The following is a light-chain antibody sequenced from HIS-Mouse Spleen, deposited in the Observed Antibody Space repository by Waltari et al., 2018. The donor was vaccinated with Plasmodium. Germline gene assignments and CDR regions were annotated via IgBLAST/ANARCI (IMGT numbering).Light chain of an antibody. CDR1: QSVSSN. V-gene: IGKV3-15*01. Sequence: EIVMNQSPATLSLSPGVRPTLSCRASQSVSSNLAWYQQKPGQAPRLLIYGASTRATGIPARFSGSGSGTEFTLTISSLQSEDFAVYYCQQYNNWSFTFGPGTKVDIK. CDR3: QQYNNWSFT. J-gene: IGKJ3*01. CDR2: GAS.